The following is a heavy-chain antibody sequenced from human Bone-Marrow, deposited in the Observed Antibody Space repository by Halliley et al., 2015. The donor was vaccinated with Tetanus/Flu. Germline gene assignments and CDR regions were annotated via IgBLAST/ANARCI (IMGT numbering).Heavy chain of an antibody. Sequence: TLYAESVKGRFTISRDDSKNTVFLQMNSLKIEDTAVYYCSRHTNDFWSGYYVNPPGGDDYMDVWGQGTTVTVSS. V-gene: IGHV3-73*01. CDR2: T. CDR3: SRHTNDFWSGYYVNPPGGDDYMDV. D-gene: IGHD3-3*01. J-gene: IGHJ6*02.